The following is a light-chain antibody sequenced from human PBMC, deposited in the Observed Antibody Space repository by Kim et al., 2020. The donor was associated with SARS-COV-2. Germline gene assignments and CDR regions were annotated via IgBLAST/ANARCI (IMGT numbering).Light chain of an antibody. J-gene: IGKJ1*01. CDR2: AAS. CDR3: QQYKGGPWT. Sequence: ASVGDRVTITCRASQGISNYLAWYQQKPGKVPRLLIYAASALRSGVPARFSGSGSGTDFTLTITSLQPEDVAVYYCQQYKGGPWTFGHGTKVDIK. CDR1: QGISNY. V-gene: IGKV1-27*01.